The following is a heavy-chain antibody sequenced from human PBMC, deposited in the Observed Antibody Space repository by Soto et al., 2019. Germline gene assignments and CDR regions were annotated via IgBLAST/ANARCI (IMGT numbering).Heavy chain of an antibody. V-gene: IGHV1-18*01. CDR2: ISAHNGNT. CDR3: ARGRYGDY. Sequence: QLHLVQSGAEVKKPGASVKVSCKGSGYGFTTYGITWVRQAPGQGLEWMAWISAHNGNTNYAQKLQGRVTVTRDTSTRTAYMELRSLRSDDTAVYYCARGRYGDYWGQGALVTVSS. CDR1: GYGFTTYG. J-gene: IGHJ4*02. D-gene: IGHD1-1*01.